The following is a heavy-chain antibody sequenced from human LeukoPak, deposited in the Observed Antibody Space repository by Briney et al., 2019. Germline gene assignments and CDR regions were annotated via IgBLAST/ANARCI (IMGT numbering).Heavy chain of an antibody. CDR2: ISGSSSSSDGGAK. CDR1: GFTFSTYS. J-gene: IGHJ4*02. D-gene: IGHD3-10*01. V-gene: IGHV3-48*02. Sequence: GGSLRLSCTASGFTFSTYSMNWVRQAPGRGLEWVSYISGSSSSSDGGAKQYADSVKGRFTISRDNAKNSLYLQMNSLRDEDTAVYYCARVRTYTSGSNTNDYWGQGTLVTVSS. CDR3: ARVRTYTSGSNTNDY.